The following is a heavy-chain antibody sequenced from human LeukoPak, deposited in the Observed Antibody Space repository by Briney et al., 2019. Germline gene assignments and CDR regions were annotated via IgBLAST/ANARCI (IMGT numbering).Heavy chain of an antibody. CDR2: ISGSGGST. D-gene: IGHD5/OR15-5a*01. J-gene: IGHJ4*02. CDR3: AKDLPSYDY. CDR1: GYTLSNFA. Sequence: GGSLRLSCAASGYTLSNFAMSWVRQAPGKGLEWVSAISGSGGSTYYADSVKGRFTISRDNSKNTLYLQMNSLRAEDTAVYYCAKDLPSYDYWGQGTLVTVSS. V-gene: IGHV3-23*01.